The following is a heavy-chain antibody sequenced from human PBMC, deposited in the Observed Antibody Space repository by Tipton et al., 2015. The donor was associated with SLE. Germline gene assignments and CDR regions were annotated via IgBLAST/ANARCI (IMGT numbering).Heavy chain of an antibody. CDR2: IYYSGST. CDR1: SSYW. Sequence: SSYWMSWVRQAPGKGLEWIGSIYYSGSTYYNPSLESRVTISLDTSKNQFSLKVKSVTTADTAVYYCARMRGGYNAHHWGQGILVTVSS. CDR3: ARMRGGYNAHH. D-gene: IGHD5-24*01. J-gene: IGHJ5*02. V-gene: IGHV4-39*07.